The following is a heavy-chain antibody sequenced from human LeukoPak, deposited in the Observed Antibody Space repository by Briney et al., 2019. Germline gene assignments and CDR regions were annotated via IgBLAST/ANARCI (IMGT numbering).Heavy chain of an antibody. D-gene: IGHD3-10*01. CDR2: IVVGSGNT. Sequence: SVKVSCKASGFTFGNSAIQRVRQARGQRLEWIGWIVVGSGNTNYSQKFQERVTITRDMSTSTAYMELNSLRSEDTAVYYCAAGGSWFDPWGQGTLVTVSS. CDR3: AAGGSWFDP. CDR1: GFTFGNSA. J-gene: IGHJ5*02. V-gene: IGHV1-58*02.